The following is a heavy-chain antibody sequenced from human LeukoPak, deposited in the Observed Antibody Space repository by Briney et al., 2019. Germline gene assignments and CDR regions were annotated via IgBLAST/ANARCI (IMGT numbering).Heavy chain of an antibody. J-gene: IGHJ6*03. CDR2: INHSGST. Sequence: SPSETLFLTCAVYGGSFSGYYWSWIRQPPGKGLEWIGEINHSGSTKYSPSLKSRVTISVDTSNNQFSLKLSSVTAADTAVYYCARLINGYSYGLYYYYMDVWGKGTTVTVSS. CDR3: ARLINGYSYGLYYYYMDV. V-gene: IGHV4-34*01. CDR1: GGSFSGYY. D-gene: IGHD5-18*01.